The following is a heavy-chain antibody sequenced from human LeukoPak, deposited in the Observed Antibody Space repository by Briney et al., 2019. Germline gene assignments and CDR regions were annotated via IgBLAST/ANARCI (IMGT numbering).Heavy chain of an antibody. J-gene: IGHJ4*02. CDR2: IYYSEST. CDR3: ARYRHGYYLYYFDY. V-gene: IGHV4-39*07. D-gene: IGHD5-24*01. Sequence: KPSETLSLTCTVSGGSITSSSSYWGWIRQPPGKELGWFGRIYYSESTYYNPSLKSRVNISVDTSKNKSSLKLSSVTAADTAVYYCARYRHGYYLYYFDYGGQGTLVTVSS. CDR1: GGSITSSSSY.